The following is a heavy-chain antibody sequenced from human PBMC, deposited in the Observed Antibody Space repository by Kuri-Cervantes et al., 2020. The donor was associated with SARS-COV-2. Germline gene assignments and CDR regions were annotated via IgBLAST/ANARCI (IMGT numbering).Heavy chain of an antibody. CDR3: ARGMVRGLIQSYYYGMDV. J-gene: IGHJ6*02. V-gene: IGHV1-2*04. Sequence: ASVKVSCKASGYTFTGYYMHWVRQAPGQGLEWMGWINPNSGGTNYAQKFQGLVTMTRDTSSTGYMELSRLRSDDTAVYYCARGMVRGLIQSYYYGMDVWGQGTTVTVSS. CDR2: INPNSGGT. CDR1: GYTFTGYY. D-gene: IGHD3-10*01.